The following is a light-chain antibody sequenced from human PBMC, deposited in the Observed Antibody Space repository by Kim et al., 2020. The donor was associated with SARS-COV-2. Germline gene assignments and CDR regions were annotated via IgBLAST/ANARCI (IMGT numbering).Light chain of an antibody. V-gene: IGLV3-21*04. CDR1: NIGSKS. J-gene: IGLJ3*02. Sequence: SYELTQPPSVSVAPGKTARITCGGNNIGSKSVHWYQQKPGQAPVLVIYYDSDRPSGIPERFSGSNSGNTATLTISRVEAGDEADCYCQVWDSSSDHWVFSGGTQLTVL. CDR3: QVWDSSSDHWV. CDR2: YDS.